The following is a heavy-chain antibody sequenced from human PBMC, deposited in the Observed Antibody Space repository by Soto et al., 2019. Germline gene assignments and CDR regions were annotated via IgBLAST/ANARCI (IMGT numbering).Heavy chain of an antibody. D-gene: IGHD6-13*01. J-gene: IGHJ1*01. CDR1: GGSIRGYY. Sequence: QVHLQESGPGLVTPSGTLSLTCSVSGGSIRGYYWSWVRQPAGKGLEWIGRIYGNGISDYNPSLKSRVTLSVDTSKNKISLQLDSMTAADTAVYCCARAENSWSEYLKHWGQGTVVIVSS. CDR3: ARAENSWSEYLKH. CDR2: IYGNGIS. V-gene: IGHV4-4*07.